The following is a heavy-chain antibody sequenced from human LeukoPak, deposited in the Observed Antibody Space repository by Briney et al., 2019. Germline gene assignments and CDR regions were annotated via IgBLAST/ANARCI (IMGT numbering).Heavy chain of an antibody. D-gene: IGHD3-16*01. CDR1: GYSISSGYY. V-gene: IGHV4-38-2*02. J-gene: IGHJ4*02. Sequence: SETLSLTCTVSGYSISSGYYWGWIRRPPGKGLEWIGSIYHSGSTYYNPSLKSRVTISVDTSKNQFSLKLSSVTAADTAVYYCARVKNSAWGVDYWAREPWSPSPQ. CDR2: IYHSGST. CDR3: ARVKNSAWGVDY.